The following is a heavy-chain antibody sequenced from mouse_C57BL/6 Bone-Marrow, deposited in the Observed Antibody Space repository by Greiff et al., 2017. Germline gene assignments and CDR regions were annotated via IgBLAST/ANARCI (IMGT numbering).Heavy chain of an antibody. CDR1: GYAFSSYW. D-gene: IGHD1-1*02. CDR2: IYPGDGDT. V-gene: IGHV1-80*01. J-gene: IGHJ4*01. CDR3: ARRGAMAPYAMDY. Sequence: QVQLKESGAELVKPGASVKISCKASGYAFSSYWMNWVKQRPGKGLEWIGQIYPGDGDTNYNGKFKGKATLTADKSSSTAYMQLSSLTSEDSAVYFCARRGAMAPYAMDYWGQGTSVTVSS.